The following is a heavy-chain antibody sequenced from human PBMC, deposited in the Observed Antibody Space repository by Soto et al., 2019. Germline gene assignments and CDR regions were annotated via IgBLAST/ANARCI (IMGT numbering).Heavy chain of an antibody. CDR1: GFTFSSYA. J-gene: IGHJ4*02. D-gene: IGHD5-18*01. V-gene: IGHV3-30-3*01. Sequence: GGSLRLSCAASGFTFSSYAMHWVRQAPGKGLEWVAVISYDGSNKYYADSVKGRFTISRDNSKNTMYLQMNSLRAEDTAVYYCARDKQGGYSYGYDYWGQGTLVTVSS. CDR2: ISYDGSNK. CDR3: ARDKQGGYSYGYDY.